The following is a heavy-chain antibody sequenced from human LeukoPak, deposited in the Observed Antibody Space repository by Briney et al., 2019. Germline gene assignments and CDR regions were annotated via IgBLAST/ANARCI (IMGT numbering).Heavy chain of an antibody. D-gene: IGHD2-21*02. CDR2: IRYDGSNK. Sequence: SGGSLRLSCAASGFTFSSYGMHWVRQAPGKGLEWVAFIRYDGSNKYYADSVKGRFTISRDNSKNTLYLQMNSLRAEDTAVYYCARDGVGDHGWFDPWGQGTLVTVSS. J-gene: IGHJ5*02. V-gene: IGHV3-30*02. CDR3: ARDGVGDHGWFDP. CDR1: GFTFSSYG.